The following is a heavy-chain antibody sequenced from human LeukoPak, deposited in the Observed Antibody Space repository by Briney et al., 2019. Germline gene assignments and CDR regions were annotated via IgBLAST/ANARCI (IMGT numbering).Heavy chain of an antibody. CDR3: AGCSTVTTYYYSYYMDI. J-gene: IGHJ6*03. CDR2: IKQDGSEK. V-gene: IGHV3-7*01. CDR1: RFTFSNSW. D-gene: IGHD4-17*01. Sequence: PGGSLRLSCAASRFTFSNSWMSWVRLAPGKGMEWVANIKQDGSEKYYVDSVKGRFTTSRDNAKNSLYLQMNSLRAEDTAVYYCAGCSTVTTYYYSYYMDIWGKGTTVTVSS.